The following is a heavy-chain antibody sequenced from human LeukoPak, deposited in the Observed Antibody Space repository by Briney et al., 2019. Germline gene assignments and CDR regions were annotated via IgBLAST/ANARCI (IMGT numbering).Heavy chain of an antibody. J-gene: IGHJ6*03. D-gene: IGHD6-13*01. CDR2: IYSDNT. V-gene: IGHV3-66*03. CDR3: ARDRSSSWYLGPNYMDV. Sequence: QPGGSLRLSCTVSGFTVSSNSMSWVRQAPGKGLEWVSFIYSDNTHYSDSVKGRFTISRDNSKNTLYLQMNSLRAEDTAVYYCARDRSSSWYLGPNYMDVWGKGTTVTVSS. CDR1: GFTVSSNS.